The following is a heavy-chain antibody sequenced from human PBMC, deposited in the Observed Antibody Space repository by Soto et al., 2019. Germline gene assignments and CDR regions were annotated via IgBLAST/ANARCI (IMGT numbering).Heavy chain of an antibody. J-gene: IGHJ4*02. CDR1: GFSVSSNY. Sequence: EVQLVESGGGLVQPGGSLRLSCAASGFSVSSNYVSWVRQAPGKGLEWVSVVYSVGSTYYADSVKGRFPSSRDSSKNTLYLQMSSLRAEDTAVYYCAGPSHKDYWGQGALVSVSS. V-gene: IGHV3-66*01. CDR2: VYSVGST. CDR3: AGPSHKDY.